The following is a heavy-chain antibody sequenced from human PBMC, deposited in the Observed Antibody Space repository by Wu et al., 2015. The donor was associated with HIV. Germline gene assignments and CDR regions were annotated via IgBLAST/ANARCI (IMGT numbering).Heavy chain of an antibody. CDR3: ARGRGCSSTSCYLAYYYYLLHGR. V-gene: IGHV1-69*12. Sequence: QVQLVQSGAEVKKPGSSVKVSCKASGGTFSSYAISWVRQAPGQGLEWMGGIIPIFGTANYAQKFQGRVTITADESTSTAYMELSSLRSEDTAVYYCARGRGCSSTSCYLAYYYYLLHGRLGQRDHGHRL. CDR1: GGTFSSYA. CDR2: IIPIFGTA. J-gene: IGHJ6*03. D-gene: IGHD2-2*01.